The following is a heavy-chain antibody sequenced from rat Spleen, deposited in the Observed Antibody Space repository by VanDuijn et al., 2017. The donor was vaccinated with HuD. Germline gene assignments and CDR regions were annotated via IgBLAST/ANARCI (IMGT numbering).Heavy chain of an antibody. V-gene: IGHV5S13*01. D-gene: IGHD1-6*01. J-gene: IGHJ2*01. CDR2: ISTGGGNT. CDR3: TTWDYWHNRFDY. CDR1: GFTFSNYG. Sequence: EVQLVESGGGLVQPGKSLKLSCSASGFTFSNYGMAWVCQAPTKGLEWIASISTGGGNTYYRDSVKGRFTIFRDNAKSSLYLQMDSLKSEDTATYYCTTWDYWHNRFDYWGQGVMVTVSS.